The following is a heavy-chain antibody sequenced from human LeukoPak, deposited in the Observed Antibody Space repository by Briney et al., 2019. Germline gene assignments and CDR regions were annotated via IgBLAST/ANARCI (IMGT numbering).Heavy chain of an antibody. CDR1: GGTFSSYA. CDR3: ARSHPYPIDAFDI. Sequence: SVKVSCKASGGTFSSYAISWVRQAPGQGLEWMGRIIPILGIANYAQKFQGRVTITADKSTSTAYMELSSLRSEDTAVYYCARSHPYPIDAFDIWGQGTMVTVSS. CDR2: IIPILGIA. V-gene: IGHV1-69*04. J-gene: IGHJ3*02.